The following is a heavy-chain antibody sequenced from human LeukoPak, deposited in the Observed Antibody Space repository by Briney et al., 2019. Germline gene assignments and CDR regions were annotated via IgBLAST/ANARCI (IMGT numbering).Heavy chain of an antibody. Sequence: PSETLSLTCTVSGGSISSSSYYWGWIRQPPGKGLEWIGSIYYSGSTYYNPSLKSRVTISVDTSKNQFSLKLSSVTAADTAVYYCASLYSSGWPSDYWGQGTLVTVSS. CDR3: ASLYSSGWPSDY. D-gene: IGHD6-19*01. V-gene: IGHV4-39*01. CDR2: IYYSGST. CDR1: GGSISSSSYY. J-gene: IGHJ4*02.